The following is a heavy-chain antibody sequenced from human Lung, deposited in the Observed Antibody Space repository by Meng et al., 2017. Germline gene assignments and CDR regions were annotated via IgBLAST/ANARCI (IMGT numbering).Heavy chain of an antibody. V-gene: IGHV1-3*01. CDR1: GYTFTNYA. CDR2: INAGSENT. J-gene: IGHJ4*02. D-gene: IGHD2-21*01. CDR3: ARDIVVTFGELTTLDS. Sequence: QVHRVQSGAEGKKPGAAVKVSCKASGYTFTNYAMHWVRQAPGQGLEWMGWINAGSENTEYSQKFQGRVTLTRDTSATTAYMELRSLKSEDTAIYYCARDIVVTFGELTTLDSWGQGTLVTVSS.